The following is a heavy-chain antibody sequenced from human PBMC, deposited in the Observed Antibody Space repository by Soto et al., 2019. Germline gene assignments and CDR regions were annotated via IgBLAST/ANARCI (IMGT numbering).Heavy chain of an antibody. CDR3: ARNGNYGSGSYYYPAIYPFFDY. CDR2: MYDSGST. J-gene: IGHJ4*02. CDR1: GGSISGYY. Sequence: PSETLSLTCSVSGGSISGYYWNWVRQPPGKGLEFIAYMYDSGSTNYNPSLRSRVTISVDKSKNQFSLKLSSVTAADTAVYYCARNGNYGSGSYYYPAIYPFFDYWGQGTLVTVSS. D-gene: IGHD3-10*01. V-gene: IGHV4-59*01.